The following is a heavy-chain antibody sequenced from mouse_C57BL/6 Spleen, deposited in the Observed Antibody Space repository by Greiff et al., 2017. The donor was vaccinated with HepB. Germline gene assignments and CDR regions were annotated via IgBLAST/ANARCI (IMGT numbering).Heavy chain of an antibody. J-gene: IGHJ1*03. CDR3: ATGRITTVVAESPYWYFDV. D-gene: IGHD1-1*01. V-gene: IGHV5-17*01. CDR1: GFTFSDYG. Sequence: DVKLVESGGGLVKPGGSLKLSCAASGFTFSDYGMHWVRQAPEKGLEWVAYISSGSSTIYYADTVKGRFTISRDNAKNTLFLQRTSLRSEDTAMYYCATGRITTVVAESPYWYFDVWGTGTTVTVSA. CDR2: ISSGSSTI.